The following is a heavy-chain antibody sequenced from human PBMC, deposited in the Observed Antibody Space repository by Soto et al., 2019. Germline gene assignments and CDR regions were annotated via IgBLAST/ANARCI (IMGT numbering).Heavy chain of an antibody. CDR1: GGTFSSYA. D-gene: IGHD6-6*01. CDR2: IIPIFGTA. CDR3: ARDAHSSSSGSGGWAASGYERNAFDI. V-gene: IGHV1-69*13. J-gene: IGHJ3*02. Sequence: SVKVSCKASGGTFSSYAISWVRQAPGQGLEWMGGIIPIFGTANYAQKFQGRVTITADESTSTAYMELSRLRSEDTAVYYCARDAHSSSSGSGGWAASGYERNAFDIWGQGTMVTVSS.